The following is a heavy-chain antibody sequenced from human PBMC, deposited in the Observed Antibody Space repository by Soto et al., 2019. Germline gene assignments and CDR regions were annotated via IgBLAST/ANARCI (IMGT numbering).Heavy chain of an antibody. CDR3: ARQNYYSGMDV. V-gene: IGHV1-8*01. J-gene: IGHJ6*02. CDR1: GYTFTSYD. CDR2: MNPNSGNT. Sequence: AAVKVSCKASGYTFTSYDINWVRQATGQGLEWMGWMNPNSGNTGYAQKFQGRVTMTTDTSTATAYMEMTSLRSHDTAVYYCARQNYYSGMDVWGQGTTVTVSS.